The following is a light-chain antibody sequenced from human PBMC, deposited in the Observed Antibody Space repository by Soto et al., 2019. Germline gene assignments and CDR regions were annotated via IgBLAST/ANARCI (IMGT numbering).Light chain of an antibody. Sequence: DIQMTQAPSTLSGSVGDRVTITCRASQTISSWSAWYQQKPGKAPKLLIYKASTLKSGVPSRFSGSGSGKEFTLTISSLQPDDFATYYCQHYNSYSEAFGQGTKVEIX. CDR3: QHYNSYSEA. V-gene: IGKV1-5*03. CDR2: KAS. J-gene: IGKJ1*01. CDR1: QTISSW.